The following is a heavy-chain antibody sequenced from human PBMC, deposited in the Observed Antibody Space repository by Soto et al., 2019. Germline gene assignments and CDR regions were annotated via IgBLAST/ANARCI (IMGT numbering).Heavy chain of an antibody. J-gene: IGHJ3*01. CDR3: ARDIQSVGPRANDAFDV. CDR2: LNPDTGNT. D-gene: IGHD5-18*01. Sequence: QGQLVQSGAELKKPGASVNISCTAPGFTFSDNLINWVRQVPGQGLEWMGWLNPDTGNTRYSETFQGRVTISRHPSASIANWELSGLENEDTDLYFCARDIQSVGPRANDAFDVWSQGTMITVSS. V-gene: IGHV1-3*01. CDR1: GFTFSDNL.